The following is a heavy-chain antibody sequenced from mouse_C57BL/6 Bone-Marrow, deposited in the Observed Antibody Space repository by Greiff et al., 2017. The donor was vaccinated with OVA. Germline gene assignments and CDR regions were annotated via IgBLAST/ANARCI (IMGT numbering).Heavy chain of an antibody. J-gene: IGHJ2*01. CDR2: ISNDGSN. D-gene: IGHD2-2*01. CDR3: AGYYFDY. Sequence: EVKLVEPGPDLVKPSPSLSLTCTVSGYSITSGYYWNWNRQFPGNHLEWVGYISNDGSNNYNPSLKNRTSLTRDTSKNQFFLKLNSVTTEDTATYYCAGYYFDYWGQGTTLTVSS. V-gene: IGHV3-6*01. CDR1: GYSITSGYY.